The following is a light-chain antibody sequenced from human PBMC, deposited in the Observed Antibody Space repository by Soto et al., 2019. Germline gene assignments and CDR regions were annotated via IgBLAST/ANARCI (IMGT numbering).Light chain of an antibody. CDR3: QQRET. CDR2: DAS. V-gene: IGKV3-11*01. CDR1: QSVSSY. J-gene: IGKJ1*01. Sequence: EIVLTQSPATLSLSPGERATLSCRASQSVSSYLAWYQQKPGQAPRLLIYDASNRATGIPARFSGSGSGTDFTLTISSLEPEDFAVYYCQQRETFGQGTKVDNK.